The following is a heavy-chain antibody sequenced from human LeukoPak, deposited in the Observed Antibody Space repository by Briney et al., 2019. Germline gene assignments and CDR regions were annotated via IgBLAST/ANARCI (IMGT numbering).Heavy chain of an antibody. V-gene: IGHV3-72*01. CDR2: TRNKANSYTT. CDR3: ARPSFSTSSGNPSDY. D-gene: IGHD3-10*01. Sequence: GGSLRLSCAASGFTFSDHYMDWVRQAPGKGLEWVGRTRNKANSYTTEYAASVKGRFTISRDDSKNSLYLQMNNLKTEDTAVYYCARPSFSTSSGNPSDYWGQGTLVTVSS. J-gene: IGHJ4*02. CDR1: GFTFSDHY.